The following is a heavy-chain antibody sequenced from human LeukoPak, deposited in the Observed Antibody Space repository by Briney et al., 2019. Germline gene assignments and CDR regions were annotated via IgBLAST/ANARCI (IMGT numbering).Heavy chain of an antibody. CDR1: GGSIGTNRYS. V-gene: IGHV4-39*07. CDR3: ARGMGFIVATITSSLGDAFDI. J-gene: IGHJ3*02. CDR2: IHYSGNT. D-gene: IGHD5-12*01. Sequence: SETLSLTCTVSGGSIGTNRYSWGWIRQPPGKGLEWIGSIHYSGNTYYHPSLKSRVTISVDTSKNQFSLKLSSVTAADTAVYYCARGMGFIVATITSSLGDAFDIWGQGTMVTVSS.